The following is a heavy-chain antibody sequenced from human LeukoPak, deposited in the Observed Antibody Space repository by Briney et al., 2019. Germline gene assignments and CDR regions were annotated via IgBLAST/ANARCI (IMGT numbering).Heavy chain of an antibody. CDR2: IYYSGST. CDR3: ATLKTCYYGSGSYYDDDY. Sequence: SETLSLTCTVSGGSISSYYWSWIRQPPGKGLEWIGYIYYSGSTNYNPSLKSRVTISVDTSKNQFSLKLSSVTAADTAVYYCATLKTCYYGSGSYYDDDYWGQGTLVTVPS. D-gene: IGHD3-10*01. V-gene: IGHV4-59*08. CDR1: GGSISSYY. J-gene: IGHJ4*02.